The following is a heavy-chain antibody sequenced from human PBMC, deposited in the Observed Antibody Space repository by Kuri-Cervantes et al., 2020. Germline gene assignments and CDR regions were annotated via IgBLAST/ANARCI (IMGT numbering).Heavy chain of an antibody. CDR1: GFTFSNAW. V-gene: IGHV3-15*01. D-gene: IGHD3-22*01. CDR2: IKSKTDGGTT. CDR3: TTDYSDTSGYWGWYFDL. Sequence: GGSLRLSCSASGFTFSNAWMSWVRQAPGKGLEWVGRIKSKTDGGTTDYAAPVKGRFTISRDDSKTTLYLQMNSLKTEDTAVYYCTTDYSDTSGYWGWYFDLWGRGTLVTVSS. J-gene: IGHJ2*01.